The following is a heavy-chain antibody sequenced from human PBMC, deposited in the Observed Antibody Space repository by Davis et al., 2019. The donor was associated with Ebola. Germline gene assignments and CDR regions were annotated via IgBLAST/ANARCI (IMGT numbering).Heavy chain of an antibody. V-gene: IGHV4-34*01. CDR1: GGSSTAYF. CDR3: ARTTKTNVEDSGLGYNFFDS. Sequence: SETLSPSCPLHGGSSTAYFWSWIRQPQGKGLEWMGETSHHPDYTNYSTSFVGRVTISVDSSTNQFSLKIHSVTAADPAVYYWARTTKTNVEDSGLGYNFFDSWGQGTLVSVSS. J-gene: IGHJ5*01. CDR2: TSHHPDYT. D-gene: IGHD5-18*01.